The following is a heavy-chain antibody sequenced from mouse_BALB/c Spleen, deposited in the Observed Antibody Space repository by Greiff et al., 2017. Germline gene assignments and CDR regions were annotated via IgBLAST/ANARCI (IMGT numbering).Heavy chain of an antibody. CDR1: GFNIKDTY. V-gene: IGHV14-3*02. CDR2: IDPANGNT. Sequence: EVQLVESGAELVKPGASVKLSCTASGFNIKDTYMHWVKQRPEQGLEWIGRIDPANGNTKYDPKFQGKATITADTSSNTAYLQLSSLTSEDTAVYYCARDLTFAYWGQGTLVTVSA. J-gene: IGHJ3*01. CDR3: ARDLTFAY.